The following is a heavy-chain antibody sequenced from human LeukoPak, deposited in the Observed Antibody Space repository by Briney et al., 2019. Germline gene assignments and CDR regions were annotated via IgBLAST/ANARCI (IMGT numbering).Heavy chain of an antibody. V-gene: IGHV4-30-2*01. CDR2: VYHTGST. Sequence: PAETLSLTCGVSGVSISSAGYSWSWIRQPPGKGLEWIGYVYHTGSTHYNPSLRSRVTMSVDRSKNQFSLRLTSVTAADTAVYYCARGASWIDFWGQGTLVTVSS. CDR1: GVSISSAGYS. J-gene: IGHJ4*02. D-gene: IGHD1-1*01. CDR3: ARGASWIDF.